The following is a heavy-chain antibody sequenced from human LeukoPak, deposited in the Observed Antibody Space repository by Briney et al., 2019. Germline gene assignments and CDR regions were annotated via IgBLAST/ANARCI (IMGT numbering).Heavy chain of an antibody. CDR1: GFTFSSYA. CDR2: ISGSGGST. Sequence: SGGSLRLSCAASGFTFSSYAMSWVRQAPGKGLDWVSAISGSGGSTYYADSVKGRFTISRDNSKNTLYLQMNSLRAEDTAVYYCAKESIGSGWVWAYWGQGTLVTVSS. CDR3: AKESIGSGWVWAY. J-gene: IGHJ4*02. V-gene: IGHV3-23*01. D-gene: IGHD6-19*01.